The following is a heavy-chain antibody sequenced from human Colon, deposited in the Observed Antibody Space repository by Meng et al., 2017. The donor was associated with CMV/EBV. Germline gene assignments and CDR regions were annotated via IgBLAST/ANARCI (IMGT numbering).Heavy chain of an antibody. CDR2: TNEDGSDK. CDR3: ASTGPLYGLYFCY. Sequence: GESLKISCEVSGLTFSSYWFSWVRQAPEKGLEWVAKTNEDGSDKYYVDSVKGRFTIFRDNAKNSVYLQMNSLRAEDTAVYYCASTGPLYGLYFCYWGQGTLVTVSS. V-gene: IGHV3-7*01. CDR1: GLTFSSYW. D-gene: IGHD2-8*01. J-gene: IGHJ4*02.